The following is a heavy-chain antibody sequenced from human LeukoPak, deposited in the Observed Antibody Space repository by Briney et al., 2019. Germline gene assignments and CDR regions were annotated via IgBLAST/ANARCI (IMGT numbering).Heavy chain of an antibody. V-gene: IGHV3-11*06. CDR2: IRSSSSYT. CDR1: GFTFSDYY. J-gene: IGHJ4*02. CDR3: ARVWYYYGSGSSKYFDY. Sequence: GGSLRLSCAASGFTFSDYYMSWIRQAPGKGLEWVSYIRSSSSYTNYVDSVKGRFTISRDNAKNSLYLQMNSLRAEDTAVYYCARVWYYYGSGSSKYFDYWGQGTLVTVSS. D-gene: IGHD3-10*01.